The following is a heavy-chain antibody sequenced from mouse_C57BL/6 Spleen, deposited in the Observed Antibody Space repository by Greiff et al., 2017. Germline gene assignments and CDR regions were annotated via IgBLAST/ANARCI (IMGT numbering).Heavy chain of an antibody. Sequence: QVQLQQPGAELVMPGASVKLSCKASGYTFTSYWMHWVKQRPGQGLEWIGEIDPSDSYTNYNQKFKGKATLTVDKSSSTAYMQLSSLTSEDSAVDYCGRGAGSSYGDWFAYWGQGTLVTVSA. CDR2: IDPSDSYT. V-gene: IGHV1-69*01. CDR3: GRGAGSSYGDWFAY. D-gene: IGHD1-1*01. J-gene: IGHJ3*01. CDR1: GYTFTSYW.